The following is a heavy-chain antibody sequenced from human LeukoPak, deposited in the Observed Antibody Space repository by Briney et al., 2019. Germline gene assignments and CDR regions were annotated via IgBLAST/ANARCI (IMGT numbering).Heavy chain of an antibody. CDR2: ISSNSIYV. V-gene: IGHV3-21*01. J-gene: IGHJ4*02. D-gene: IGHD3-16*01. Sequence: GGSLRLSCAASGFTFSSYSMNWVRQAPGKGLEWVSSISSNSIYVFYADSMKGRFTISRDNAKNSLSLQMNSLRAEDTAVYYCTRDGGATTDFDYWGQGTLVTVSS. CDR1: GFTFSSYS. CDR3: TRDGGATTDFDY.